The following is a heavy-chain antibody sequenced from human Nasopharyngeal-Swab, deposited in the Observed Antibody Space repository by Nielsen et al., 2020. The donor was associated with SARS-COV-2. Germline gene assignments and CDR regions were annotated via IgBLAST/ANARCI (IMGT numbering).Heavy chain of an antibody. CDR2: IWYDGSNK. J-gene: IGHJ4*02. CDR1: GFTFSSYG. V-gene: IGHV3-33*01. D-gene: IGHD6-13*01. Sequence: GGSLRLSCAASGFTFSSYGMHWVRQAPGKGLEWVAVIWYDGSNKYYADSVKGRFTISRDNSKNTLYLQMNSLRAKDTAVYYCARERYSSSWYFDYWGQGTLVTVSS. CDR3: ARERYSSSWYFDY.